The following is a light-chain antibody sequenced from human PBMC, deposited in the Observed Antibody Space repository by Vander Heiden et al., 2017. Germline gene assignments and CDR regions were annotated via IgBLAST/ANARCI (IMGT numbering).Light chain of an antibody. J-gene: IGLJ2*01. CDR1: SSDVGGYKY. CDR2: EVS. CDR3: SSYAGSNTVI. Sequence: QSALTQPPSASGSPGQSVTISCIGTSSDVGGYKYVSWYQPHPGKAPKLIIYEVSERPSGVPDRFSGSKSGNTASLTVSGLQAEDDADYYCSSYAGSNTVIFGGGTKLTV. V-gene: IGLV2-8*01.